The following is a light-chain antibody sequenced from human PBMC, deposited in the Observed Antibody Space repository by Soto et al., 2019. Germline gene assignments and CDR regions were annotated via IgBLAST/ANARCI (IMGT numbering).Light chain of an antibody. CDR2: GNS. J-gene: IGLJ3*02. Sequence: QFVLTQPPSVSGAPGQRVTISCTGSSANIGAGYDVHWYQQLPGTAPKLLIYGNSNRPSGVPDRFSGSKSGTSASLAITGLRAEDEADYYCQSYDSSLSGWVFGGGTKLTDL. CDR3: QSYDSSLSGWV. V-gene: IGLV1-40*01. CDR1: SANIGAGYD.